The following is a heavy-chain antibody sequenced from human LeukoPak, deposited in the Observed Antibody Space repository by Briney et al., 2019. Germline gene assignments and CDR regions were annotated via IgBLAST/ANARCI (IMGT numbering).Heavy chain of an antibody. V-gene: IGHV3-21*04. CDR2: ISTSSSYI. J-gene: IGHJ6*03. CDR1: GFTFSSYN. CDR3: AKDRQGGYYYMDV. Sequence: GGSLRLSCAASGFTFSSYNMNWVRQAPGKGLEWVSSISTSSSYIYYTDSVKGRFTISRDNAKNSLYLQMNSLRAEDTALYYCAKDRQGGYYYMDVWGKGTTVTISS. D-gene: IGHD2-15*01.